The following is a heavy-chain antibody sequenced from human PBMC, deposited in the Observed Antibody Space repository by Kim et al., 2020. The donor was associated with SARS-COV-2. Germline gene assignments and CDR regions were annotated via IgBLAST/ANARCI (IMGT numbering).Heavy chain of an antibody. V-gene: IGHV3-23*01. CDR3: AKDPLWFGDGDAFDI. D-gene: IGHD3-10*01. Sequence: DPVKGRFTISRDNSKNTLYLQMNSLRAEDTAVYYCAKDPLWFGDGDAFDIWGQGTMVTVSS. J-gene: IGHJ3*02.